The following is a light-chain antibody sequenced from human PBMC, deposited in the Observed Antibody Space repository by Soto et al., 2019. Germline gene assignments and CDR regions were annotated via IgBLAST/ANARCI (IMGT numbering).Light chain of an antibody. J-gene: IGKJ2*01. CDR3: QQYDSSPYT. V-gene: IGKV3-20*01. Sequence: EIVWTQSPGTLSLSPGERATLSCRASQSVSSSYLAWYQQKPGQAPRLLIYGASSRATGIPDRFSGSGSGTDFTLTISRLEPEDFAVYYCQQYDSSPYTFGQGTKLEIK. CDR2: GAS. CDR1: QSVSSSY.